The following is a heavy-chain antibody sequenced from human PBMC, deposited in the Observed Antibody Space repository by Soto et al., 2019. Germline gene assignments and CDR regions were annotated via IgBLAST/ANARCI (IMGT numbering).Heavy chain of an antibody. D-gene: IGHD6-13*01. V-gene: IGHV4-4*07. CDR3: ARDQGVAAAGITWFDP. J-gene: IGHJ5*02. CDR1: GASMNSYH. CDR2: IHSSGST. Sequence: PSETLSLTCTVSGASMNSYHWSWIRQPAGKGLEWIGHIHSSGSTNYNPSLKSRVTMSVDTSKNQFSLRLMSLTAADTAVYYCARDQGVAAAGITWFDPWGQGXLVTVYS.